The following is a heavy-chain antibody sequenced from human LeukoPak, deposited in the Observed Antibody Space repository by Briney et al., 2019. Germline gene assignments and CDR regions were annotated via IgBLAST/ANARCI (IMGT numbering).Heavy chain of an antibody. J-gene: IGHJ4*02. CDR1: GFTFSSYG. CDR2: IWYDGSNK. V-gene: IGHV3-33*01. Sequence: GGSLRLSCAASGFTFSSYGMHWVRQAPGKGLEWVAVIWYDGSNKYYADSVKGRFTISRDNSKNTLYLQMNSLRAEDTAVYYCARDLTVVVPALGYWGQGTLVTVSS. CDR3: ARDLTVVVPALGY. D-gene: IGHD2-2*01.